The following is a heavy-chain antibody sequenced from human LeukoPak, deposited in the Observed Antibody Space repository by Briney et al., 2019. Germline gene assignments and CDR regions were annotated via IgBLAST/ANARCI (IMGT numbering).Heavy chain of an antibody. V-gene: IGHV4-39*01. J-gene: IGHJ4*02. CDR3: ARRDVGATIDY. Sequence: SETLSLTCTVSGDSISSSRFYWAWIRQPPGKGLEWIGSILYTGRTFYNPSLKSRATISVDTSKNQFSLRLGSVTASDTAVYYCARRDVGATIDYWGQGTLVTVSS. CDR1: GDSISSSRFY. CDR2: ILYTGRT. D-gene: IGHD1-26*01.